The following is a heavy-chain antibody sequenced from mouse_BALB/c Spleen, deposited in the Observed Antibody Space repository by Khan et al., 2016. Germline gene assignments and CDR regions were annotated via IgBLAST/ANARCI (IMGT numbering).Heavy chain of an antibody. CDR1: GYTFTTAG. CDR2: INTHTRVP. V-gene: IGHV9-4*02. CDR3: ARGYGYIYGMDY. D-gene: IGHD2-2*01. J-gene: IGHJ4*01. Sequence: QIQLVQSGPELKKPGETVRISCKASGYTFTTAGMQWVQKMPGKGLKWIGWINTHTRVPKYAEDFKGRFAFSLETSTSTAYLQISNLKNEDTATDFCARGYGYIYGMDYWGQGTSVTVSS.